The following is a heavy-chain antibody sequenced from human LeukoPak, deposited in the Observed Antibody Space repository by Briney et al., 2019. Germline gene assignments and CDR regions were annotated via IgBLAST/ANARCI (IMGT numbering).Heavy chain of an antibody. CDR2: IYYSGST. D-gene: IGHD2-2*01. J-gene: IGHJ4*02. CDR3: ARRDLGYCSSTSCQSSYYFDY. V-gene: IGHV4-39*01. CDR1: GGSISSSSYY. Sequence: PSETLSLTCTVAGGSISSSSYYWGWIRQPPGKGLEWIGSIYYSGSTYYNPSLKSRATISVDTSKNQFSLKLSSVTAADTAVYYCARRDLGYCSSTSCQSSYYFDYWGQGTLVTVSS.